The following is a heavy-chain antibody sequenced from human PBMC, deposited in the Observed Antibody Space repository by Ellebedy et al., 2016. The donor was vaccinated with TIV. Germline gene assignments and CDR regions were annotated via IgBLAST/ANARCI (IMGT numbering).Heavy chain of an antibody. CDR2: IKQDGSEK. CDR3: ARVAIAGDTVMVTYYFDY. Sequence: GESLKISCAASGFTFSRYWMNWVRQAPGKGLEWVANIKQDGSEKYYVDSVKCRFTISRDNAKNSLYLQMNSLRAEDTAVYYCARVAIAGDTVMVTYYFDYWGQGSLVTVSS. CDR1: GFTFSRYW. D-gene: IGHD5-18*01. J-gene: IGHJ4*02. V-gene: IGHV3-7*01.